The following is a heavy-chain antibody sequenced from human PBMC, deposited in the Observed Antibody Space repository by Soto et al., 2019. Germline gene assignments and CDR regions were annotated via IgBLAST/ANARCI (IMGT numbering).Heavy chain of an antibody. D-gene: IGHD6-13*01. CDR2: IIPIFGTA. Sequence: ASVKGSCKASGYTFTSYGISWVRQAPGQGLEGMGWIIPIFGTANYAQKFQGRVTITADESTSTAYMELSSLRSEDTAVYYCAGKEQLVSHYYGMDVWGQGTTVTVSS. V-gene: IGHV1-69*13. J-gene: IGHJ6*02. CDR1: GYTFTSYG. CDR3: AGKEQLVSHYYGMDV.